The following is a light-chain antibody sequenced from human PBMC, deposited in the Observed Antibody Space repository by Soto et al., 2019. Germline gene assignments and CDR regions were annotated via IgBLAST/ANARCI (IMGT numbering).Light chain of an antibody. Sequence: DIQMTQSPSTLSASVGDRVTITCRASQSISSWLAWYQQKPGKAPKLLIYDASSLESGVPSRFSGSGSGTEFTLTISSLQHDDFATYYCQQYNRYTFGQGTKLEIK. CDR1: QSISSW. J-gene: IGKJ2*01. V-gene: IGKV1-5*01. CDR3: QQYNRYT. CDR2: DAS.